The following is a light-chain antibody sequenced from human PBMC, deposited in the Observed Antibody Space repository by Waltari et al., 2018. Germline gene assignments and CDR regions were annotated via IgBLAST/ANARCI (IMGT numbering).Light chain of an antibody. CDR1: QRLIHSDGNTY. CDR2: KVS. Sequence: QRLIHSDGNTYLNWFQQRPGQSPRRLIYKVSKRESGVPDRFSGSGSGTDFTLKISRVEAEDVGFYYCMQSTQWPRTFGQGTKVEIK. J-gene: IGKJ1*01. V-gene: IGKV2-30*02. CDR3: MQSTQWPRT.